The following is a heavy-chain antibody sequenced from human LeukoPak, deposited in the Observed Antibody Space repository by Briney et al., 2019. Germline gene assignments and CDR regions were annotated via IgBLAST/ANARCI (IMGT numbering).Heavy chain of an antibody. D-gene: IGHD3-22*01. CDR2: FDPEDGET. Sequence: GPSVKVSCKVSGYTLTELSMHWVRQAPGKGLEWMGGFDPEDGETIYAQKFQGRVTMTEDTSTDTAYMELSSLRSEDTAVYYCATVPGDSSGYYYFDYWGQGTLVTVSS. J-gene: IGHJ4*02. V-gene: IGHV1-24*01. CDR1: GYTLTELS. CDR3: ATVPGDSSGYYYFDY.